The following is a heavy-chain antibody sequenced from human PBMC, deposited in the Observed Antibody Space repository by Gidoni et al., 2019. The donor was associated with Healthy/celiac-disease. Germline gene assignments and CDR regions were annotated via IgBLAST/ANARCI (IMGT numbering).Heavy chain of an antibody. CDR2: IYYSGST. V-gene: IGHV4-59*01. J-gene: IGHJ3*02. CDR3: ARVQLLRNNHDAFDI. CDR1: AGPTSTYY. D-gene: IGHD1-1*01. Sequence: QLNLQESGPGLVKPSETLSLTCTVSAGPTSTYYRSWTRQPPAKGLEWIGYIYYSGSTHYNPSLKSRVTISVDTSKNQFSLKLCSVTAADTAVYYCARVQLLRNNHDAFDIWGQGTMVTVSA.